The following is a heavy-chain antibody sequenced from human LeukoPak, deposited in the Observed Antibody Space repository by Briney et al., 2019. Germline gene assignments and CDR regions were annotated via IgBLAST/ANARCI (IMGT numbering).Heavy chain of an antibody. Sequence: PSETLSLTCSVSGGSISNYYWTWIRQPPGKGLEWIGYIHYTGATSYNPSLKSRVTISVDTSRNQFSLKVTSVTAADTAVYYCAKYGGSGWVIDYWGQGTLVTVSS. V-gene: IGHV4-59*08. CDR3: AKYGGSGWVIDY. J-gene: IGHJ4*02. CDR1: GGSISNYY. D-gene: IGHD6-19*01. CDR2: IHYTGAT.